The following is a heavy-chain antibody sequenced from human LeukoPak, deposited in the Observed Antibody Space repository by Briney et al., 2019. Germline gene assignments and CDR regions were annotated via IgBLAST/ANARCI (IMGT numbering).Heavy chain of an antibody. V-gene: IGHV4-4*07. J-gene: IGHJ4*02. Sequence: SETVSLTCSVSSGSIRSYYRNWIRQPAGQGLEWIGRIYSTGSTNYNPSLKSRVTRSIDTSKKQFSLKVNSVTAADTAVYYCARDKGGSSSLDYWGQGTLVTVSS. CDR2: IYSTGST. CDR1: SGSIRSYY. CDR3: ARDKGGSSSLDY. D-gene: IGHD6-13*01.